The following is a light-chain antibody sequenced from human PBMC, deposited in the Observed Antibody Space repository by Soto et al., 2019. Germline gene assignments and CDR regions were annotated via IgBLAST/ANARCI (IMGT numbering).Light chain of an antibody. CDR1: SSDVGGYNY. V-gene: IGLV2-14*01. CDR3: SSYTSSSTIAV. J-gene: IGLJ7*01. Sequence: QSALTQPASVSGSPGQSITISCTGTSSDVGGYNYVSWYQQHPGKAPKLMIYDVSNRPSGVSNRFSGSKSGNTASLTISGLQDEDEADYYCSSYTSSSTIAVFGGGTQLTVL. CDR2: DVS.